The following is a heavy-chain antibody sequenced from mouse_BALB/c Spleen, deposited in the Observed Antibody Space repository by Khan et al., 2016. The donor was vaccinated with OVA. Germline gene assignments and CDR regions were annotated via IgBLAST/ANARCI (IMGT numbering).Heavy chain of an antibody. CDR1: GYSITSEYT. CDR3: ARKDYYAYDPFPY. V-gene: IGHV3-2*02. Sequence: DVQLQESGPGLVKPSQSLSLTCTVTGYSITSEYTWNWIRQFPGHKLEWMGSISYSGNTRYNPSLKSRISITRDTSKNQFFLQWKSVTSEDTATYYCARKDYYAYDPFPYWGQGTLVTVSA. J-gene: IGHJ3*01. CDR2: ISYSGNT. D-gene: IGHD2-2*01.